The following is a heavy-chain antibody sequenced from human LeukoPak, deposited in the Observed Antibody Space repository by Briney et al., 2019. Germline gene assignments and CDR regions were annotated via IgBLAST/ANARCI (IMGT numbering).Heavy chain of an antibody. D-gene: IGHD6-19*01. J-gene: IGHJ4*02. Sequence: GGSLRLSCAASGFTLSGYSMNWVRQAPGKGLEWVSYISGSGRTIYYANSVKGRFTISRDNARNSLYLQMNSLRADDTAVYYCARLDASGLDYWGQGTLVTVSS. V-gene: IGHV3-48*04. CDR3: ARLDASGLDY. CDR2: ISGSGRTI. CDR1: GFTLSGYS.